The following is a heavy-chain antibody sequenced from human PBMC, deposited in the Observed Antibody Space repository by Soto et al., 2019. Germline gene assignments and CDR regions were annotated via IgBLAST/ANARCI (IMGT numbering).Heavy chain of an antibody. CDR2: ISGSGGST. V-gene: IGHV3-23*01. D-gene: IGHD3-22*01. Sequence: GGSLSLSCAASGFTFSSYAMSWVRQAPGKGLEWVSAISGSGGSTYYADSVKGRFTISRDNSKNTLYLQMNSLRAEDTAVYYCARGLGRAYYDSSSYFHLDYWGQGTLVTVSS. J-gene: IGHJ4*02. CDR3: ARGLGRAYYDSSSYFHLDY. CDR1: GFTFSSYA.